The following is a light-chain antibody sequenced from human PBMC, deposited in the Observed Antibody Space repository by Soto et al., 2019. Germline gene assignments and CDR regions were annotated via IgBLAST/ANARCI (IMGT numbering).Light chain of an antibody. CDR2: GAS. V-gene: IGKV3-20*01. J-gene: IGKJ5*01. Sequence: IVLTQSPGTLSLSPGETASLSCRASQSVSNNYLAWYQQKPGQAPRLLIYGASNRATGIPDRFSGSGSGTDFTLTISRLEPEDFAVYYCQHQGTFGQGTRLEI. CDR3: QHQGT. CDR1: QSVSNNY.